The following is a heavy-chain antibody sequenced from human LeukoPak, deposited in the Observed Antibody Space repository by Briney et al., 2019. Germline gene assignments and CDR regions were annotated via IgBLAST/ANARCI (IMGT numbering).Heavy chain of an antibody. Sequence: PGGSLRLSCAASGFAFRTYAMSWVRQAPGKGLEGVSAISGSGDKTFYAESVRGRFTISRDNSKNTLYLQMNSLRAEDTAVYYCARLTPSFSAYYDFWSGQIDYWGQGTLVTVSS. CDR2: ISGSGDKT. D-gene: IGHD3-3*01. J-gene: IGHJ4*02. CDR1: GFAFRTYA. CDR3: ARLTPSFSAYYDFWSGQIDY. V-gene: IGHV3-23*01.